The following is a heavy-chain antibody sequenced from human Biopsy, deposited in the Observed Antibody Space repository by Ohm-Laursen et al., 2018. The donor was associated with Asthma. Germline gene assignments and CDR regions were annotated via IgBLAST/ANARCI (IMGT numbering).Heavy chain of an antibody. CDR1: GGTFNNNG. Sequence: SVKVSCKASGGTFNNNGLSWVRQAPGQGLEWMGTIIPIFDSTKYAQKFQDRVTIIADESTGTASLELRSLRSEDTAVYYCARDRRQSSSGEDWFDPWGQGTLVTVSS. CDR2: IIPIFDST. J-gene: IGHJ5*02. D-gene: IGHD3-16*01. V-gene: IGHV1-69*13. CDR3: ARDRRQSSSGEDWFDP.